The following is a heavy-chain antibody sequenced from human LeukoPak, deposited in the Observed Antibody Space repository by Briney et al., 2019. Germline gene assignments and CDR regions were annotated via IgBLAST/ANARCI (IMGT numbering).Heavy chain of an antibody. CDR3: AGTPYSYGSYYFDY. V-gene: IGHV4-59*01. CDR1: GGSISSYY. Sequence: SETLSLTCTVSGGSISSYYWSWIRQPPGKGLEWIGYIYYSGSTNYNPSLKSRVTISVDTSKNQFSQKLSSVTAADTAVYYCAGTPYSYGSYYFDYWGQGTLVTVSS. D-gene: IGHD5-18*01. J-gene: IGHJ4*02. CDR2: IYYSGST.